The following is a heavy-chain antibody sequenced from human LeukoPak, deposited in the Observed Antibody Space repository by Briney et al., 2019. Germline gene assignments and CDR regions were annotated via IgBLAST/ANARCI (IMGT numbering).Heavy chain of an antibody. J-gene: IGHJ4*02. CDR3: AREDYYDSSGFGGGY. Sequence: GRSLRLSCAASGFTFSSYAMHWVRQAPGKGLEWVAVISNDGSNKYYADSAKGRFTISRDNSKNTLNLQMNSLRAEDTAVYYCAREDYYDSSGFGGGYWGQGTLVTVSS. V-gene: IGHV3-30-3*01. D-gene: IGHD3-22*01. CDR1: GFTFSSYA. CDR2: ISNDGSNK.